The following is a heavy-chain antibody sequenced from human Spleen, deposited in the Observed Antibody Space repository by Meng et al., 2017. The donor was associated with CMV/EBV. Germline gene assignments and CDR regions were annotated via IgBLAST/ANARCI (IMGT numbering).Heavy chain of an antibody. V-gene: IGHV4-61*01. CDR2: IYYSGST. Sequence: SETLSLTCTVSGGSVSSGSYYWSWIRQPPGKGLEWIGYIYYSGSTNYNPSLKSRVTISVDTSKNQFSLQLSSVTAADTAVYYCARAVSSWLRFDYWGQGTLVTASS. D-gene: IGHD6-13*01. J-gene: IGHJ4*02. CDR3: ARAVSSWLRFDY. CDR1: GGSVSSGSYY.